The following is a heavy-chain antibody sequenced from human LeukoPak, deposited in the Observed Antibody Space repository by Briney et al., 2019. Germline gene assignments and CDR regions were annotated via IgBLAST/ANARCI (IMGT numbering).Heavy chain of an antibody. D-gene: IGHD2-2*01. CDR3: AKEMGLRYCSSTSCYAPFDY. Sequence: GGSLRLSCAASGFTFSSYAMSWVRQAPGKGLEWVSAISGSGGSTYYADSVKGRFTISRDNSKNTLYLQMNSLRAEDTAVYYCAKEMGLRYCSSTSCYAPFDYWGQGTLVTVSS. CDR2: ISGSGGST. J-gene: IGHJ4*02. V-gene: IGHV3-23*01. CDR1: GFTFSSYA.